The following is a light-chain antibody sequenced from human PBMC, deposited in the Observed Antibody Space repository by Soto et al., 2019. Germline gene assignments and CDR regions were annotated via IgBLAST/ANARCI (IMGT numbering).Light chain of an antibody. CDR3: QQYGSSRFT. V-gene: IGKV3-20*01. J-gene: IGKJ3*01. CDR1: QSISSSY. CDR2: GAS. Sequence: EIVLTQSPGTLSLSPGERATLSCRASQSISSSYLAWYQQKPGQAPRLLVYGASSRATGIPDRFSGSGSGTDFTLTISRLEPEDFAVDDCQQYGSSRFTFGPGTKVDIK.